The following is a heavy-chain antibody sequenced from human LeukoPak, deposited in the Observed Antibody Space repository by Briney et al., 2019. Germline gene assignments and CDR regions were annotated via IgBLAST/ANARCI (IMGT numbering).Heavy chain of an antibody. CDR2: ISSSSSYI. D-gene: IGHD4-23*01. CDR3: ARDEGKNWFDP. V-gene: IGHV3-21*03. Sequence: GGSLRLSCAASGFTFSSYSMNWVRQAPGKGLEWVSSISSSSSYIYYADSVKGRFTISRDNAKNSLYLQVNSLRAEDTAVYYCARDEGKNWFDPWGQGTLVTVSS. J-gene: IGHJ5*02. CDR1: GFTFSSYS.